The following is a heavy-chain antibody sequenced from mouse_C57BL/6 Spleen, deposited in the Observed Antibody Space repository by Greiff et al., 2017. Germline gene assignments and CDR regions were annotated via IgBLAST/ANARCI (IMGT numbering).Heavy chain of an antibody. CDR2: IYPSDSET. V-gene: IGHV1-61*01. D-gene: IGHD4-1*01. CDR3: ARDWEAWFAY. CDR1: GYTFTSYW. J-gene: IGHJ3*01. Sequence: VQLQQPGAELVRPGSSVKLSCKASGYTFTSYWMDWVKQRPGQGLEWIGNIYPSDSETHYNQKFKDKATLTVDKSSSTAYMQLSSLTSEDSAVYYGARDWEAWFAYWGQGTLVTVSA.